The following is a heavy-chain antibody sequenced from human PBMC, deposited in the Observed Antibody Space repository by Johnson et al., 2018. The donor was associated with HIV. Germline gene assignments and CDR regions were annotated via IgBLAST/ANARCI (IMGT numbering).Heavy chain of an antibody. CDR3: AKGRGSPPGAFDI. CDR1: GFTFNDYA. Sequence: VQLVESGGGLVQPGGSLRLSCAASGFTFNDYAMHWVRQGPGKGLEWVAGIGWNGLTIGYVDSGKGRFTISRDNSKNTLYLQMNSLRAEDTAVYYCAKGRGSPPGAFDIWGQGTMVTVSS. V-gene: IGHV3-9*01. CDR2: IGWNGLTI. J-gene: IGHJ3*02. D-gene: IGHD1-26*01.